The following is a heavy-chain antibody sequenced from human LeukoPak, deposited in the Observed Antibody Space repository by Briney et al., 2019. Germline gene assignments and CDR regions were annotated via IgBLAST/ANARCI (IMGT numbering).Heavy chain of an antibody. CDR3: ARDVRYCSGGSCSS. V-gene: IGHV3-53*01. CDR1: GFTVSSNY. J-gene: IGHJ4*02. CDR2: IYNSGGT. Sequence: GGSLRLSCAASGFTVSSNYMSWVRQAPGKGLEWVSVIYNSGGTYYADSVKGRFTISRDNSKNTLYLQMNSLGAEDTAVYYCARDVRYCSGGSCSSWGPGTLVTVSS. D-gene: IGHD2-15*01.